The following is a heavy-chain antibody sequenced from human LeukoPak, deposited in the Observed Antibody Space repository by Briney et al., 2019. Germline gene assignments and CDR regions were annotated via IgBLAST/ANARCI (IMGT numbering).Heavy chain of an antibody. J-gene: IGHJ4*02. CDR2: IKFDGSEK. V-gene: IGHV3-7*03. D-gene: IGHD4-23*01. Sequence: GGSLRLSCAASGFTFSNYWMSWVRQAPGKGLEWVANIKFDGSEKFYVDSVKGRFTISRDNAKNSLYLQMSSLRAEDTAVYYCASAGGRVPGGYWGQGTLVTVSS. CDR3: ASAGGRVPGGY. CDR1: GFTFSNYW.